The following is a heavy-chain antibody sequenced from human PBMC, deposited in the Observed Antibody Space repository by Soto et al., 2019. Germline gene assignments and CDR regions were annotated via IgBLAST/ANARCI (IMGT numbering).Heavy chain of an antibody. CDR3: ARVHSSNYHYFDY. D-gene: IGHD6-13*01. Sequence: GGSLRLSCAASGFTFSSYAMHWVRQAPGKGLEWVAVISYDGSNKYYADSVKGRFTISRDNSKNTLYLQMNSLRAEDTAVYYCARVHSSNYHYFDYWGQGTLVTVSS. V-gene: IGHV3-30-3*01. CDR1: GFTFSSYA. J-gene: IGHJ4*02. CDR2: ISYDGSNK.